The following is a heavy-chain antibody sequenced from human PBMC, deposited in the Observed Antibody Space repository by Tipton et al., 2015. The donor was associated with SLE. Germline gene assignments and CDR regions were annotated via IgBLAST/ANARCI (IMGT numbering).Heavy chain of an antibody. CDR3: ARVGCGGDCYPPYYYYGMDV. Sequence: TLSLTCAVSGYSISSGYYWGWIRQPPGKGLEWIGSIYHSGSTYYNPSLKSRVTISVDTSKNQFSLKLSSVTAADTAVYYCARVGCGGDCYPPYYYYGMDVWGQGTTVIVSS. D-gene: IGHD2-21*01. J-gene: IGHJ6*02. V-gene: IGHV4-38-2*01. CDR1: GYSISSGYY. CDR2: IYHSGST.